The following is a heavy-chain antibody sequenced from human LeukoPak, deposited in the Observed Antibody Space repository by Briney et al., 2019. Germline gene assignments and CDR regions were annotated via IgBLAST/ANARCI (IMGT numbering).Heavy chain of an antibody. J-gene: IGHJ4*02. D-gene: IGHD1-26*01. V-gene: IGHV3-74*01. CDR2: INSDGSST. CDR1: GFTFSTYW. Sequence: PGGSLRLSCADSGFTFSTYWMHWVRQAPGKGLVWVSRINSDGSSTSYADSVKGRFTISRDNAKNTLYLQMNSLRAEDTAVYYCARDRLVGAPGGYFDYWGQGTLVTVSS. CDR3: ARDRLVGAPGGYFDY.